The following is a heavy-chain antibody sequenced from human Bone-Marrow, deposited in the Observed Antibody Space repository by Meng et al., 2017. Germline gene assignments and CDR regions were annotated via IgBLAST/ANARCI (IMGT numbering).Heavy chain of an antibody. D-gene: IGHD6-19*01. Sequence: SVKVSCKASGGTFSSYTISWVRQAPGQGLEWMGRIIPILGIANYAQKFQGRVTITADKSTSTAYMELSSLRSEDTAVYYCARGQQWLVRTGYFDYWGQGTLVTVSS. CDR1: GGTFSSYT. CDR3: ARGQQWLVRTGYFDY. J-gene: IGHJ4*02. V-gene: IGHV1-69*02. CDR2: IIPILGIA.